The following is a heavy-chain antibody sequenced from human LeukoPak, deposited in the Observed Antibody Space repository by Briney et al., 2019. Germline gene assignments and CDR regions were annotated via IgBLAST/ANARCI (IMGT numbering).Heavy chain of an antibody. CDR3: ARHGASDWYFDD. J-gene: IGHJ4*02. D-gene: IGHD6-19*01. Sequence: SETLSLTCTVSGGSISYYYWSWIRQPPGKGLEWIGSIDYSGSTSYNPSLKSRVTISLDTSKNQFSLRLNSVTAADTAVYYCARHGASDWYFDDWGQGTLVTVSS. CDR2: IDYSGST. V-gene: IGHV4-59*08. CDR1: GGSISYYY.